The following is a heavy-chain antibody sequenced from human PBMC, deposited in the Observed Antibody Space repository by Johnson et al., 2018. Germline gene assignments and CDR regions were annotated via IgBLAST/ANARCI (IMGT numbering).Heavy chain of an antibody. CDR2: IIPIFGTA. V-gene: IGHV1-69*13. Sequence: QVQLVQSGAEVKKPGASVKVSCKASGGTFSSYAISWVRQAPGQGLEWMGGIIPIFGTANYAQKFQGRVTITADEPTSTAYMERCSLRSEDTAVYYWAGEGRRDIVVVVAATKGGGNYYYYGMDVWGQGTTVTVSS. CDR1: GGTFSSYA. D-gene: IGHD2-15*01. CDR3: AGEGRRDIVVVVAATKGGGNYYYYGMDV. J-gene: IGHJ6*02.